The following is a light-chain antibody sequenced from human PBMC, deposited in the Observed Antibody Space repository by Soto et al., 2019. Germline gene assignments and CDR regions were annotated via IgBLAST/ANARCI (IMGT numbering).Light chain of an antibody. J-gene: IGLJ2*01. CDR2: DNT. V-gene: IGLV1-40*01. CDR1: SSNIGAGYD. Sequence: QSVLTQPPSVSGAPGQTVTISCTGSSSNIGAGYDVHWYQRLPGTAPKLLIFDNTNRPSGVPDRFSGSKSGTSASLAITGLQADDEGDYYCQSYDRGLTGSVFGGGTKLTVL. CDR3: QSYDRGLTGSV.